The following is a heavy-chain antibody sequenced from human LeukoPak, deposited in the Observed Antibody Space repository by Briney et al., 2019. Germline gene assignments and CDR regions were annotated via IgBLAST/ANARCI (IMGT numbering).Heavy chain of an antibody. J-gene: IGHJ6*03. CDR2: NYHSGSN. CDR1: GYSISSGYY. D-gene: IGHD5-18*01. V-gene: IGHV4-38-2*02. Sequence: SETLSLTCTVSGYSISSGYYWGWIRQPPGKGLEWIESNYHSGSNYYNPSLKSRVTISVDTSKNQFSLKLSSVTAADTAVYYGARTTEGGYTYGYFYYYYMDVWGKGTTVTISS. CDR3: ARTTEGGYTYGYFYYYYMDV.